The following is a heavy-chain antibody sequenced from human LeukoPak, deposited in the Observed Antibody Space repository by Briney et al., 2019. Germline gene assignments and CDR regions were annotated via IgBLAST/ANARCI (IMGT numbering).Heavy chain of an antibody. J-gene: IGHJ3*02. CDR2: IRYDGSNK. CDR3: ARDEAVPDAFDI. Sequence: GGSLRLSCAASGFTFSSYGMHWVRQAPGKGLEWVAFIRYDGSNKYYADSVKGRFTISRDNSRNTLYLQMNSLRAEDTAVYYCARDEAVPDAFDIWGQGTMVTVSS. V-gene: IGHV3-30*02. CDR1: GFTFSSYG.